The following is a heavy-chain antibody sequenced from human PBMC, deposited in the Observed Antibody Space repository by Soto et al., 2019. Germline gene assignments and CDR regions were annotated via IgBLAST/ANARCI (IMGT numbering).Heavy chain of an antibody. CDR1: GLTFSNYA. CDR3: AKNQERELPRVIDF. CDR2: MSGSSSTT. J-gene: IGHJ4*02. Sequence: GGSLRLSCATSGLTFSNYAMSWVRQAPGGGLEWVSSMSGSSSTTYYADSVRGRFTISRDRTKNTLYLQMSSLRAEDTALYYCAKNQERELPRVIDFWGQGTLVTVSS. D-gene: IGHD1-7*01. V-gene: IGHV3-23*01.